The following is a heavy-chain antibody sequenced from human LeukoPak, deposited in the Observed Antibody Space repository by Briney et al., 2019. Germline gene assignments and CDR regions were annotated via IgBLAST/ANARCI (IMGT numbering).Heavy chain of an antibody. CDR3: AREYYDFWSGHKDAFDI. CDR2: IKQDGSEK. J-gene: IGHJ3*02. Sequence: GGSLRLSCAASGFTFSTYWMSWVRQAPGKGLEWVANIKQDGSEKYYVDSVKGRFTISRDNAKNSLYLQMNSLRAEDTAVYYCAREYYDFWSGHKDAFDIWGQGTMVTVSS. V-gene: IGHV3-7*01. D-gene: IGHD3-3*01. CDR1: GFTFSTYW.